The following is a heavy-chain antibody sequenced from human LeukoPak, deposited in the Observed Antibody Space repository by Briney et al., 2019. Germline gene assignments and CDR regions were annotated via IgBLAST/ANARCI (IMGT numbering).Heavy chain of an antibody. V-gene: IGHV4-59*01. CDR1: GGSISSYC. D-gene: IGHD6-13*01. CDR2: IYYSGST. Sequence: PSETLSLTCTVSGGSISSYCWSWIRQPPRKGLEWIGYIYYSGSTNYNPSLKSRVTISVDTSKNHFSLKLSSVTAADTAIYYCARDEGGSGWYYFDYWGQGTLVTVSS. J-gene: IGHJ4*02. CDR3: ARDEGGSGWYYFDY.